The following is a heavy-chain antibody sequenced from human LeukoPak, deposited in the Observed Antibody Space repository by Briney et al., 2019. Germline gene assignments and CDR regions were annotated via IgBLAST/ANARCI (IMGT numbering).Heavy chain of an antibody. CDR1: GYTFTSYG. CDR3: ARDSEIKPRVVPAANWFDP. CDR2: ISAYNGNT. V-gene: IGHV1-18*01. J-gene: IGHJ5*02. Sequence: ASVKVSCKASGYTFTSYGISWVRQAPGQGLEWMGWISAYNGNTNYAQKLQGRVTMTTDTSTSTAYMELRSLRSDDTAVYYCARDSEIKPRVVPAANWFDPWGQGTLVTVSS. D-gene: IGHD2-2*01.